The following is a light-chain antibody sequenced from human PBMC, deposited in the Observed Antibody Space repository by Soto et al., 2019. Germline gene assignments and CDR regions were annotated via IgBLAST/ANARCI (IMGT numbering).Light chain of an antibody. J-gene: IGLJ3*02. CDR3: LVYYGGTWV. CDR2: STT. V-gene: IGLV7-43*01. Sequence: QSVVTQEPSLTVSPGGTVTLTCASSTGAVTSDYYPNWFQQKPGLAPRGLIYSTTNKHSWTPARFSGALLGGKAALTLSGVTREGEAEYYCLVYYGGTWVFGGGTKLNVL. CDR1: TGAVTSDYY.